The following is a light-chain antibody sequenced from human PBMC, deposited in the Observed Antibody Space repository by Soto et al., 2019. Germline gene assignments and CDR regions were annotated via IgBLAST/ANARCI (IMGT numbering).Light chain of an antibody. CDR1: SSNIGSNI. Sequence: QSVLTQPPSASGTPGQRVTISCSGSSSNIGSNIVNWYQQLPGTAPKVLIHSNNQRPSGVPDRFSGSKSGTSATLGITGFQTGDEADYYCGSWDSSLSAYVFGTGTKVTVL. CDR2: SNN. J-gene: IGLJ1*01. CDR3: GSWDSSLSAYV. V-gene: IGLV1-44*01.